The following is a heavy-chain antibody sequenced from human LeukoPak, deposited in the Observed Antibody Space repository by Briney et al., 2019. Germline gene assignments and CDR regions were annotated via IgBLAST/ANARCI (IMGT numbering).Heavy chain of an antibody. Sequence: GGSLRLSCAASGFTFSSYGMHWVRQAPGKGLEWVAVISYDGSNKYYADSVKGRFTISRDNSKNTLYLQMNSLRAEDTAVYYCASGSLGYHYGMDVWGKGTTVTVSS. CDR1: GFTFSSYG. D-gene: IGHD3-10*01. CDR3: ASGSLGYHYGMDV. CDR2: ISYDGSNK. J-gene: IGHJ6*04. V-gene: IGHV3-30*03.